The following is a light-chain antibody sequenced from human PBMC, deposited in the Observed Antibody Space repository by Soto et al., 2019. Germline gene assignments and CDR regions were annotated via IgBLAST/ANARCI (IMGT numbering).Light chain of an antibody. J-gene: IGLJ2*01. Sequence: QSALTQPASGSGSPGQSITISCTGTSSDVGGYNYVSWYQQHPGKAPQLMVYDVSNRPSGVSNRFSGSKSGNTASLTISGLQAEDEADYYCSSYTSSSTSVVFGGGTQRTVL. V-gene: IGLV2-14*01. CDR1: SSDVGGYNY. CDR3: SSYTSSSTSVV. CDR2: DVS.